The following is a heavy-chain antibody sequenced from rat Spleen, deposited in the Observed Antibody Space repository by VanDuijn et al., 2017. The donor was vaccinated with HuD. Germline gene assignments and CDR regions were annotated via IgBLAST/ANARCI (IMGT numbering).Heavy chain of an antibody. D-gene: IGHD1-6*01. CDR3: ARHALMYTTDPFAY. CDR2: ISSEGRSS. Sequence: EVQLVESGGGLVQPGRSLKLSCAASGFTFSNYGMHWIRQAPTKGLEWVATISSEGRSSYFRDSVKGRFTISRDNAKSTLYLQMDSLRSEDTATYYCARHALMYTTDPFAYWGQGTLVTVSS. CDR1: GFTFSNYG. V-gene: IGHV5-19*01. J-gene: IGHJ3*01.